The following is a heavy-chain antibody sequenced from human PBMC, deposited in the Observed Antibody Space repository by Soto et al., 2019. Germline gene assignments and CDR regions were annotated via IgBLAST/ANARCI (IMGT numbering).Heavy chain of an antibody. D-gene: IGHD3-10*01. V-gene: IGHV3-48*02. CDR2: ISSSSSTI. CDR1: GFTFSSYS. CDR3: ASSDYYYGSGSFDY. Sequence: EVQLVESGGGLVQPGGSLRLSCAASGFTFSSYSMNWVRQAPGKGLEWVSYISSSSSTIYYADSVKGRFTISRDNAKNSLYLQMNSLRDEDTAVYYCASSDYYYGSGSFDYWGQGTLVTVSS. J-gene: IGHJ4*02.